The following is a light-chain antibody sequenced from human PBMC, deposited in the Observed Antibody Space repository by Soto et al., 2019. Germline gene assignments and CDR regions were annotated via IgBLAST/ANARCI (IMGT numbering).Light chain of an antibody. CDR3: LAWDSYTVE. Sequence: SYELTQPPSVSVSPGQTASITCSGDKLGQKFACWYQQKPGQSPVVVIYQNSQRPSGIPERFSGSNSGNTATLTISGTQAMDEADYYCLAWDSYTVEFGGGTKLTVL. J-gene: IGLJ2*01. CDR2: QNS. CDR1: KLGQKF. V-gene: IGLV3-1*01.